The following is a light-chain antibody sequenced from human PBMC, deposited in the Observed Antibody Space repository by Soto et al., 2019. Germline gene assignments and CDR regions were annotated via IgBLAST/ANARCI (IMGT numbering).Light chain of an antibody. CDR1: SSDVGGYNY. Sequence: QSALTQPAYVSGSPGQSITISCTRTSSDVGGYNYVSWYQQHPGKAPKLVIYEVSNRPSGVSNRFSGSKSGNTASLTISGLQAEDEADYYCSSYTSSSTLEVFGTGTKLTVL. V-gene: IGLV2-14*01. CDR2: EVS. CDR3: SSYTSSSTLEV. J-gene: IGLJ1*01.